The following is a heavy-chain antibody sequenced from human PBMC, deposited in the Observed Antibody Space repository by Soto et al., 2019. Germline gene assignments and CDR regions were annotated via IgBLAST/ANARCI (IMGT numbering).Heavy chain of an antibody. CDR2: INAGNGNT. J-gene: IGHJ4*02. CDR3: ARSIVVVTALDY. D-gene: IGHD2-21*02. V-gene: IGHV1-3*01. CDR1: GYAFTSYA. Sequence: ASVKVSCKASGYAFTSYAMHWVRQAPGQRLEWMGRINAGNGNTKYSQKFQGRVTITRDTSASTAYMELSSLRSEDTAVYYCARSIVVVTALDYWGQGTLVTVSS.